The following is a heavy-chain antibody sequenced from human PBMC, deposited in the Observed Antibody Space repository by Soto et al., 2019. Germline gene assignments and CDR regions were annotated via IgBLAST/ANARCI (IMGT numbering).Heavy chain of an antibody. J-gene: IGHJ4*02. CDR2: ISYDGSNK. CDR1: GFTFSSYA. CDR3: ARDQYSGSYLDY. V-gene: IGHV3-30-3*01. D-gene: IGHD1-26*01. Sequence: QVQLVESGGGVVQPGRSLRLSCAASGFTFSSYAMHWVRQAPGKGLEWVAVISYDGSNKYYADSVKGRFTISRDNSKNTLYLQMNSLRAEDTAVYYCARDQYSGSYLDYWGQGTLVTVSS.